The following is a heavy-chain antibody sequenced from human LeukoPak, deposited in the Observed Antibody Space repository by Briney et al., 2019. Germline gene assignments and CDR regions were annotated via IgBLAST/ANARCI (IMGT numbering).Heavy chain of an antibody. Sequence: SETLSLTCAVYGGSFSGFHWSWIRQTPGKGLEWLGQINPRGGTKYNPSLESRVTISVDTSRTQSSLQLSSVTAADTAVYYCAWGGLGEFPGVDYWGEGTLVTVSS. D-gene: IGHD3-10*01. CDR2: INPRGGT. CDR3: AWGGLGEFPGVDY. J-gene: IGHJ4*02. CDR1: GGSFSGFH. V-gene: IGHV4-34*01.